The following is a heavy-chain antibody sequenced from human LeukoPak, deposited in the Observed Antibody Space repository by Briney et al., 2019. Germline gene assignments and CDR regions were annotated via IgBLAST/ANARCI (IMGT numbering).Heavy chain of an antibody. V-gene: IGHV4-34*01. Sequence: SETLSLTXAVYGGSFSGYYWSWIRQPPGKGLEWLGEINHSGSTNYNPSLKSRVTISVDTSKNQFSLKLSSVTAADTAVYYCARGPYYDFWSGYYTDQRFDYWGQGTLVTVSS. CDR2: INHSGST. CDR1: GGSFSGYY. CDR3: ARGPYYDFWSGYYTDQRFDY. D-gene: IGHD3-3*01. J-gene: IGHJ4*02.